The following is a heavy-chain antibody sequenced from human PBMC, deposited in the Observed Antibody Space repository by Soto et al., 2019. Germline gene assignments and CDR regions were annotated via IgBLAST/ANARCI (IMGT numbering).Heavy chain of an antibody. CDR3: ARSLTIFGVFILQTAFDP. D-gene: IGHD3-3*01. J-gene: IGHJ5*02. CDR1: GGTFSSYA. CDR2: IIPIFGTA. Sequence: QVQLVQSGTEVKKPGSSVKVSCKASGGTFSSYAISWVRQAPGQGLEWMGGIIPIFGTANYAQKFQGRVTITADESTSTAYMELRSLRSEATAVYYCARSLTIFGVFILQTAFDPWGQGTLVTVSS. V-gene: IGHV1-69*12.